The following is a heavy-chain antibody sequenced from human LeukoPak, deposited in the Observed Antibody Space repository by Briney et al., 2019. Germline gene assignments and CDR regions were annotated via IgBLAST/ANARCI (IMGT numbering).Heavy chain of an antibody. J-gene: IGHJ6*04. CDR3: ARWGKCSSTSCYANYYYYYGMDV. CDR2: IKQDGSEK. Sequence: GGSLRLSCAASGFTFSSYWMSWVRQAPGKGLEWVANIKQDGSEKYYVDSVKGRFTISRDNAKNSLYLQMNSLRAEDTAVYYCARWGKCSSTSCYANYYYYYGMDVWGKGTTVTVSS. CDR1: GFTFSSYW. V-gene: IGHV3-7*03. D-gene: IGHD2-2*01.